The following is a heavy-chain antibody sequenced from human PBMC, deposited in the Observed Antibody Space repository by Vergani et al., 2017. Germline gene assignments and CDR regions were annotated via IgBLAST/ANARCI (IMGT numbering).Heavy chain of an antibody. CDR3: AGAYSSGCPGVNCGFEV. J-gene: IGHJ3*01. V-gene: IGHV1-2*06. CDR2: INPKSGGT. Sequence: QVQLVQSGAEVKKPGASVKVSCKASGYIFTGYYIHWVRQAPGQGLECMGRINPKSGGTNSAQKFQGRVTMTRDTSITTAYMELSRLTSDDTAVYYCAGAYSSGCPGVNCGFEVWGQGTMVTVSS. CDR1: GYIFTGYY. D-gene: IGHD6-19*01.